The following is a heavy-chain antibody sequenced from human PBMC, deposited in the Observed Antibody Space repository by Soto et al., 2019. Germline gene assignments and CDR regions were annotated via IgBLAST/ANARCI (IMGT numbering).Heavy chain of an antibody. V-gene: IGHV3-23*01. D-gene: IGHD3-16*02. J-gene: IGHJ6*02. CDR1: GFTFSSYA. CDR3: AKAIAYYDYVWGSYRPPLRYYYYGMDV. CDR2: ISGSGGST. Sequence: GGSLRLSCAASGFTFSSYAMSWVRQAPGKGLEWVSAISGSGGSTYYADSVKGRFTISRDNSKNTLYLQMNSLRAEDTAVYYCAKAIAYYDYVWGSYRPPLRYYYYGMDVWGQGTTVTVSS.